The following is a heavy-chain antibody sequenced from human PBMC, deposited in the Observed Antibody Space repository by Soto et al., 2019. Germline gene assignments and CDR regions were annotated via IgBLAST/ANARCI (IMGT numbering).Heavy chain of an antibody. CDR3: AKELVVVAASYYYGMDV. J-gene: IGHJ6*02. Sequence: PGGSLRLSCAASGFTFSSCAMSWVRKAPEKGLEWVSDISGSGGSTYYADSVKGRFTISRDNSKNTLYLQMNSLRAEDTAVYYCAKELVVVAASYYYGMDVWGPGTTVTVSS. V-gene: IGHV3-23*01. CDR2: ISGSGGST. CDR1: GFTFSSCA. D-gene: IGHD2-15*01.